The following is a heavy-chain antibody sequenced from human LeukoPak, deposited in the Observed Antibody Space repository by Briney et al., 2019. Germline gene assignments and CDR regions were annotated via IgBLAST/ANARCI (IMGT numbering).Heavy chain of an antibody. CDR3: ARLLKWYSGSYYWFDP. CDR2: ISAYNGNT. Sequence: ASVKVSCKASGYTFTSYGISWVRQAPGQGLEWMGWISAYNGNTNYAQKLRGRVTMTTDTSTSTAYMELRSLRSDDTAVYYCARLLKWYSGSYYWFDPWGQGTLVTVSS. D-gene: IGHD1-26*01. V-gene: IGHV1-18*01. CDR1: GYTFTSYG. J-gene: IGHJ5*02.